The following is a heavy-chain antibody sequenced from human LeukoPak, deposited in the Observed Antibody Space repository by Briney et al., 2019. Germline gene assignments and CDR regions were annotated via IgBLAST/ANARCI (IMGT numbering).Heavy chain of an antibody. D-gene: IGHD3-22*01. CDR1: GFTFSSYG. J-gene: IGHJ4*02. Sequence: GRSLRLSCAASGFTFSSYGMHWVRQAPGKGLEWVAVIWYDGSNKYYADSVKGRFTISRDNSKNTLYLQMNSLRAEDTAVYYCARENYDSSGYFLDYWGQGTLVTVSS. V-gene: IGHV3-33*01. CDR2: IWYDGSNK. CDR3: ARENYDSSGYFLDY.